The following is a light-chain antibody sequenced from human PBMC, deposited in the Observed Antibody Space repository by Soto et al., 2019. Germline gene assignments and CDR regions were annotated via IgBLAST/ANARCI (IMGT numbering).Light chain of an antibody. CDR3: GSYTSSSTLV. CDR2: DVS. V-gene: IGLV2-14*01. Sequence: QSALTQPASVSGSPVQSITISCTGTSSDVGGYNYVSWYQQHPGKAPKLMIYDVSNRPPGVSNRFSGSKSGNTASLTISGLQAEDEADYYCGSYTSSSTLVFGTGTKVTVL. CDR1: SSDVGGYNY. J-gene: IGLJ1*01.